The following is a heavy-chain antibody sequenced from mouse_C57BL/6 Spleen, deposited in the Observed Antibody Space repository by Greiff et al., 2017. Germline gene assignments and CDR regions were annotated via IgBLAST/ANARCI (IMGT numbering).Heavy chain of an antibody. D-gene: IGHD4-1*01. CDR1: GFTFSSYA. CDR2: ISDGGSYT. Sequence: EVQRVESGGGLVKPGGSLKLSCAASGFTFSSYAMSWVRQTPEKRLEWVATISDGGSYTYYPDNVKGRFTISRDNAKNNLYLQMSHLKSEDTAMYYCARGGGKNWDGFAYWGQGTLVTVSA. J-gene: IGHJ3*01. CDR3: ARGGGKNWDGFAY. V-gene: IGHV5-4*01.